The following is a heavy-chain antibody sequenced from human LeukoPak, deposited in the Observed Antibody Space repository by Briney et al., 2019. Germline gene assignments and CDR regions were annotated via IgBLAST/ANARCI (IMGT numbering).Heavy chain of an antibody. CDR3: ARGGGSSWPQRDY. D-gene: IGHD6-13*01. Sequence: SETLSLTCAVSGGSISSSDWWSWVRQPPGRGLEWIGYIYRNENPNYNPSLKSRVTMSVDKSKNQFSLRLSSVTAADTAVYYCARGGGSSWPQRDYWGQGTLVTVSS. J-gene: IGHJ4*02. CDR1: GGSISSSDW. V-gene: IGHV4-4*02. CDR2: IYRNENP.